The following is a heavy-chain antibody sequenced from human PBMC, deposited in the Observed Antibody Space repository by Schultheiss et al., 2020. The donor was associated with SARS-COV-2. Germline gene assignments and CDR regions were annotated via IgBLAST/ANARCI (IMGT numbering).Heavy chain of an antibody. CDR2: IYYSGST. J-gene: IGHJ4*02. V-gene: IGHV4-59*01. Sequence: SETLSLTCTVSDGSISSYYWSWIRQPPGKGLEWIGYIYYSGSTNYNPSLKSRVTISVDTSKNQFSLKLSSVTAADTAVYYCARDPTGYSPDYWGQGTLVTVSS. CDR3: ARDPTGYSPDY. CDR1: DGSISSYY. D-gene: IGHD1-1*01.